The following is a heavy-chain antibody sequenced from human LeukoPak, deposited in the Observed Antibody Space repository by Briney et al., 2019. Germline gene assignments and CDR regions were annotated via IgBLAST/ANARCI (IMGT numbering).Heavy chain of an antibody. J-gene: IGHJ4*02. Sequence: ASVKVSCKASGYTFTSYGISWVRQAPGQGLEWMGWISAYNGNTNYAQKLQGRVTMTTDTSTSTAYMEPRSLRSDDTAVYYCARDRVTHSRLAARDYWGQGTLVTVSS. D-gene: IGHD6-6*01. CDR2: ISAYNGNT. V-gene: IGHV1-18*01. CDR3: ARDRVTHSRLAARDY. CDR1: GYTFTSYG.